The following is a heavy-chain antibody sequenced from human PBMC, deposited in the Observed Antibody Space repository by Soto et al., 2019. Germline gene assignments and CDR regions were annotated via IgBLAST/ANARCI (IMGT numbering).Heavy chain of an antibody. CDR1: GFTFSSYA. CDR2: ISSDGDNK. Sequence: GGSLRLSCAASGFTFSSYAMHWVRQAPGKGLEWVAVISSDGDNKYHADSVKGRLTISRDNSKNTLYLQMNSLIPEDTAAYYCARTYSSSLFVPGQVDYWGQGTLVTVSS. V-gene: IGHV3-30-3*01. CDR3: ARTYSSSLFVPGQVDY. D-gene: IGHD6-13*01. J-gene: IGHJ4*02.